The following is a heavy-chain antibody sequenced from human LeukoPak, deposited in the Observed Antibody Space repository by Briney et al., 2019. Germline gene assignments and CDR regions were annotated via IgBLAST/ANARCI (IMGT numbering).Heavy chain of an antibody. J-gene: IGHJ6*02. D-gene: IGHD5-18*01. CDR1: GFTFSSYG. V-gene: IGHV3-30*18. CDR2: ISYDGSNK. CDR3: AKGDQLWLGSYYYYYGMDV. Sequence: PGRSLRLSCAASGFTFSSYGMHWVRQAPGKGLEWVAVISYDGSNKYYADSVKGRFTISKDNSTNTLYLQMNSLRAEDTAVYYCAKGDQLWLGSYYYYYGMDVWGQGTTVTVSS.